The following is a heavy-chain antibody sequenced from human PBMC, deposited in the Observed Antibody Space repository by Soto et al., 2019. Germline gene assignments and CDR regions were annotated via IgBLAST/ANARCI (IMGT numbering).Heavy chain of an antibody. D-gene: IGHD6-19*01. CDR2: INPNSGGT. Sequence: ASVKVSCKASGYTFTDYYMHWVRQAPGQGLEWMGWINPNSGGTNYAQKFQGRVTMTGDTSISTAYMELNRLRSDDTAVYYCARDQSPSSGWPGMDVWGQGTTVTVSS. CDR3: ARDQSPSSGWPGMDV. J-gene: IGHJ6*02. V-gene: IGHV1-2*02. CDR1: GYTFTDYY.